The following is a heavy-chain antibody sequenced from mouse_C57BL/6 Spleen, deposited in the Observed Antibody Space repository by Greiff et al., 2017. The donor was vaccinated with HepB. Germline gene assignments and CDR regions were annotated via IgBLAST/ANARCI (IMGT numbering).Heavy chain of an antibody. CDR2: IYPGSGST. CDR1: GYTFTSYW. CDR3: ARGIYYGNYGYFDY. Sequence: QVQLQQPGAELVKPGASVKMSCKASGYTFTSYWITWVKQRPGQGLEWIGDIYPGSGSTNYNEKFKSKATLTVDTSSSTAYMQLSSLTSEDSAVYYCARGIYYGNYGYFDYWGQGTTLTVSS. V-gene: IGHV1-55*01. D-gene: IGHD2-1*01. J-gene: IGHJ2*01.